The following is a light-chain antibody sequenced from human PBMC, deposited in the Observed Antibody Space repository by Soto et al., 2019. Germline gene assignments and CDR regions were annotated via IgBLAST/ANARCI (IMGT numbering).Light chain of an antibody. J-gene: IGLJ2*01. CDR1: TGAVTSGHY. CDR3: LLSYSGARAGV. V-gene: IGLV7-46*01. Sequence: QTVVTQEPSLTVSPGGTVTLTCGSSTGAVTSGHYPYWFQQKPGQAPRTLIHDTSNKHSWTPARFSGSLLGGKAALTLSGAQPEDEAEYYCLLSYSGARAGVFGGGTKLTVL. CDR2: DTS.